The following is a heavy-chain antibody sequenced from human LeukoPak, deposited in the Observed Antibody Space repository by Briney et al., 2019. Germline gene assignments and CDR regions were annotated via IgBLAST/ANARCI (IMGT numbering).Heavy chain of an antibody. J-gene: IGHJ6*02. D-gene: IGHD2-8*02. CDR1: GFSLSGYW. CDR2: ISPEGSGT. V-gene: IGHV3-74*01. Sequence: GGSLRLSCAASGFSLSGYWMHWVRQAPGMGLVWVSRISPEGSGTTYADSVKGRFTISRDNSKNTLYRQMNSLRDEDAAVYHCTRVQAGRSGLMDVWGRGTTVTVSS. CDR3: TRVQAGRSGLMDV.